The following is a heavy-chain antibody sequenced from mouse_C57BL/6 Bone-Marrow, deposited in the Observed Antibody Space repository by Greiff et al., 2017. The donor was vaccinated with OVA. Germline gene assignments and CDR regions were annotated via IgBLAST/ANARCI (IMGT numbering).Heavy chain of an antibody. J-gene: IGHJ3*01. CDR2: ISNGGGST. D-gene: IGHD2-5*01. CDR1: GFTFSDYY. CDR3: ARSYYSNYVAWFAY. Sequence: EVKLQESGGGLVQPGGSLKLSCAASGFTFSDYYMYWVRQTPEKRLEWVAYISNGGGSTYYPDTVKGRFTISRDNAKNTLYRQMSRLKSEDTAMYYSARSYYSNYVAWFAYWGQGTLVTVSA. V-gene: IGHV5-12*01.